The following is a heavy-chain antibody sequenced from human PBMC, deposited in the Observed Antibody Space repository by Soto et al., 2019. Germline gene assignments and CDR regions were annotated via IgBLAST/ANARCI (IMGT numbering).Heavy chain of an antibody. CDR3: ARRVSTVTTGYYYYYMDD. V-gene: IGHV4-39*01. D-gene: IGHD4-4*01. J-gene: IGHJ6*03. Sequence: SETLSLTYTVSGGSISSSSYYWGWIRQPPGKGLEWIGSIYYSGSTYSNPSLNSRGTISVDSSKNQFSLKLSSVTAADTAVYYCARRVSTVTTGYYYYYMDDWGKGTTVTVSS. CDR1: GGSISSSSYY. CDR2: IYYSGST.